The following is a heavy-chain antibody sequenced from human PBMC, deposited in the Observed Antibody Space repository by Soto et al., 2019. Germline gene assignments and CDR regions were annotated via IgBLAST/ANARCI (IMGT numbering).Heavy chain of an antibody. J-gene: IGHJ2*01. CDR1: GGSISSYY. D-gene: IGHD3-22*01. CDR3: ARDDYDSSGYRYWYFDL. V-gene: IGHV4-59*01. Sequence: SETLSLTCSVSGGSISSYYWSWIRQPPGKGLEWIASIYYSGNTNYNPSLRSRVTISIDTSKNQFSLKLSSVTAADTAVYYCARDDYDSSGYRYWYFDLWGRGTLVTVPS. CDR2: IYYSGNT.